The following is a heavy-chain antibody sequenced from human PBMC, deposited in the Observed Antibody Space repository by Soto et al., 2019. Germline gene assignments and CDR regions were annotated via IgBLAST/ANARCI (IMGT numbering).Heavy chain of an antibody. CDR2: INSDGSST. D-gene: IGHD2-15*01. V-gene: IGHV3-74*01. J-gene: IGHJ6*02. CDR3: ARDIVVVVATSDYGMYV. Sequence: EVQLVESGGGLVQPGGSLSLSCAASGFTFSSYWMHWVRQVPGKGLVWVSRINSDGSSTTYADSVRGRFTISRDNSKNPLSLQMLSLRSEDTAVYYCARDIVVVVATSDYGMYVWGQGTTVTVSS. CDR1: GFTFSSYW.